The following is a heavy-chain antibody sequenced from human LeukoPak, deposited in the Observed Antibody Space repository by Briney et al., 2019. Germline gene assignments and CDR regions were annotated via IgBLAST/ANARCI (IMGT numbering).Heavy chain of an antibody. CDR2: INHSGST. V-gene: IGHV4-34*01. Sequence: SETLSLTCAVYGGSFSGHYWSWIRQPPEKGLEWIGEINHSGSTNYNPSLKSRVTISVDTSKNQFSLKLSSVTAADTAVYYCARRAGAYSHPYDYWGQGTLVTVSS. D-gene: IGHD4/OR15-4a*01. J-gene: IGHJ4*02. CDR3: ARRAGAYSHPYDY. CDR1: GGSFSGHY.